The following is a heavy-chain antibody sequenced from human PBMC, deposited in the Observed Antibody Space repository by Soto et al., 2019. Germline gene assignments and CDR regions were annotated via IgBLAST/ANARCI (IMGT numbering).Heavy chain of an antibody. D-gene: IGHD3-10*01. V-gene: IGHV3-21*04. J-gene: IGHJ6*02. Sequence: GGSLRLSCAASGFTFSSYSVNWVRQAPGKGLEWVSSISSSSSYIYYADSVKGRFTISRDNAKNSLYLQMNSLRAEDTAVYYCAKDRSITMVRGVIITPYGMDVWGQGTTVTVSS. CDR1: GFTFSSYS. CDR2: ISSSSSYI. CDR3: AKDRSITMVRGVIITPYGMDV.